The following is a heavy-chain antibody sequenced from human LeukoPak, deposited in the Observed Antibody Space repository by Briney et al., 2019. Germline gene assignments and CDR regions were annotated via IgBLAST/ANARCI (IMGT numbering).Heavy chain of an antibody. J-gene: IGHJ3*02. V-gene: IGHV3-48*01. CDR2: ITNSGNSK. Sequence: GSLRLSCAASEFTFSSYSMNWVRPAPGKGLEWVSYITNSGNSKSYADSVKGRFTISRDNTKSSLYLQMNGLRAEDTAVYYCARGPTEHDAFDIWGQGTMVTVSS. CDR3: ARGPTEHDAFDI. CDR1: EFTFSSYS.